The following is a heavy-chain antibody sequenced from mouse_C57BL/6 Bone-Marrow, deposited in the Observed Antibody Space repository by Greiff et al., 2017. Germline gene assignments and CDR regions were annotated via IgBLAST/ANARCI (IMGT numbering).Heavy chain of an antibody. Sequence: EVKLVESGGGLVQPGGSLKLSCAASGFTFSDYYMYWVRQTPEKRLEWVAYISNGGGSTYYPDTVKGRFTISRDNAKNTLYLQMSRLKSEDTAMYYCARQRPDWYFDVWGTGTTVTVSS. J-gene: IGHJ1*03. V-gene: IGHV5-12*01. CDR1: GFTFSDYY. CDR3: ARQRPDWYFDV. CDR2: ISNGGGST.